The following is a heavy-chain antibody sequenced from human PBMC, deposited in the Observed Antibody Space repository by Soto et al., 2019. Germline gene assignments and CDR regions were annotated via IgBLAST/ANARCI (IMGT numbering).Heavy chain of an antibody. CDR3: ARDPDYYDSRGYNDNPLYFDY. Sequence: SVRVACRASGGTFSSWAISWVRQAPGQGLEWMGGIIPIFGTANYAQKVQGRVTITADESTSTAYMELSSLRSEDTAVYYCARDPDYYDSRGYNDNPLYFDYWGQGTLVTVSS. CDR2: IIPIFGTA. CDR1: GGTFSSWA. V-gene: IGHV1-69*13. D-gene: IGHD3-22*01. J-gene: IGHJ4*02.